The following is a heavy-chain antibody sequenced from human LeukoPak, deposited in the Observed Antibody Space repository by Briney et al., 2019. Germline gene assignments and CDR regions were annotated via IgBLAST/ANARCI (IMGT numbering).Heavy chain of an antibody. Sequence: GASVKVSCKVAGYTLTEFSMQWVRQAPGKGLEWMGGFDPEDGETIYAQKFQGRVTMTEDTSTDTAYMELSSLRSEDTAVYYCATAPRRWFGELLAFDYWGQGTLVTVSS. J-gene: IGHJ4*02. CDR3: ATAPRRWFGELLAFDY. CDR2: FDPEDGET. V-gene: IGHV1-24*01. D-gene: IGHD3-10*01. CDR1: GYTLTEFS.